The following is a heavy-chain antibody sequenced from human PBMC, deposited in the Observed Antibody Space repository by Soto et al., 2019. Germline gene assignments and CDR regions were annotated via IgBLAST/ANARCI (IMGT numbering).Heavy chain of an antibody. D-gene: IGHD6-19*01. CDR2: IWYDGGNK. J-gene: IGHJ4*02. Sequence: QVQLVESGGGVVQPGRSLRLSCAASGFNFSSYVMHWVRQAPGKGLEWVAVIWYDGGNKYYADSVKGRFTISRDNSKNTLYLQMNSLRAEDTAVYYCVRDGQWLPRDGLRSSYYLDYWGQGTLVTLSS. CDR3: VRDGQWLPRDGLRSSYYLDY. V-gene: IGHV3-33*01. CDR1: GFNFSSYV.